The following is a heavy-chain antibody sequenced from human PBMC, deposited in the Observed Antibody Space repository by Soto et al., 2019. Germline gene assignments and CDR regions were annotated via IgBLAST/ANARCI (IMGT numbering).Heavy chain of an antibody. Sequence: QLVESGGDVVQPGKSLRLSCAASGFNFGFSGMHWVRQAPGKGLEWVAFISGDGINTQYADSVRGRFTLSRDYSRKTMYLQMDSLRDEDTALYYCARGNLSFDFDSWGLGTLVTVSS. J-gene: IGHJ4*02. CDR3: ARGNLSFDFDS. V-gene: IGHV3-30*03. CDR2: ISGDGINT. CDR1: GFNFGFSG. D-gene: IGHD1-26*01.